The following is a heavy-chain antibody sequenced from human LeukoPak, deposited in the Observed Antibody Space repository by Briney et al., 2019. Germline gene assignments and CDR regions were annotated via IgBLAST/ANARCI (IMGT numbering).Heavy chain of an antibody. J-gene: IGHJ4*02. D-gene: IGHD5-18*01. V-gene: IGHV3-23*01. Sequence: GGSLRLSCAASGFTFSSYAMSWVRQAPGKGLEWVSGISASGGRIYYADSVKGRFTISRDNSKNTLYLQMNSLRAEDTAVYYCAKDRRLDVDTAISWGGYYFDYWGQGTLVTVSS. CDR3: AKDRRLDVDTAISWGGYYFDY. CDR1: GFTFSSYA. CDR2: ISASGGRI.